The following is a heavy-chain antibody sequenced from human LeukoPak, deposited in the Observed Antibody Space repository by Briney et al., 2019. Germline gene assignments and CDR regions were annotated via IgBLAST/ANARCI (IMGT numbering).Heavy chain of an antibody. CDR2: ISVGGGST. CDR1: GFTFSSYG. V-gene: IGHV3-23*01. D-gene: IGHD2-21*02. J-gene: IGHJ4*02. CDR3: AKAKTPVVVVTAVDS. Sequence: GGSLTPSCAASGFTFSSYGIGWVSQAPGKWMELVSSISVGGGSTYYADSVKGRFTISRDNSQNPMHMQVYCLRARESGIYFCAKAKTPVVVVTAVDSWGQGTLVTVSS.